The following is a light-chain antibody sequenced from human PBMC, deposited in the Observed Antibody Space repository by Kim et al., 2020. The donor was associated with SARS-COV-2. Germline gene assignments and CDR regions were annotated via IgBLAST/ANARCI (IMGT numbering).Light chain of an antibody. CDR3: QQSHTTPVLT. CDR2: AAS. CDR1: QSISTY. V-gene: IGKV1-39*01. J-gene: IGKJ4*01. Sequence: SVVDRVTIACRASQSISTYLNWYQQKPGKAPKLLIYAASSLQSGVPSRFSGSGSGTDFTLTISSLQPEDFATYYCQQSHTTPVLTFGGGTKVDIK.